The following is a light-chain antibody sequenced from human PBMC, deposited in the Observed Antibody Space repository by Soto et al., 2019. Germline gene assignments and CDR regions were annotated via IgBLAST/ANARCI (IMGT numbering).Light chain of an antibody. V-gene: IGLV2-14*01. CDR2: EVS. J-gene: IGLJ2*01. CDR1: SSDIGTYNF. Sequence: QSALTQAASVSGSPGQSITLSCTGSSSDIGTYNFVSWYQQHTGKAPRLILYEVSNRPSGISSRFSGSKSGNSASLTISGLQPEYEALYFCSSYAGTSTLVFGGGTKLTVL. CDR3: SSYAGTSTLV.